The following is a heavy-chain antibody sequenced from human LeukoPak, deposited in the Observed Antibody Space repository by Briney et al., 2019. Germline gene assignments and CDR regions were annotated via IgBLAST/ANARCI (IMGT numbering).Heavy chain of an antibody. J-gene: IGHJ4*02. Sequence: SQTLSLTCTVSGASVSSGNYYWSWIRQPAGKRLELIGRIYTSGYTDFNPSLKSRVTISVDKSKNQFSLRLNSVTAADPAVYYCAGMIGYFDYWGQGIVVTVSS. V-gene: IGHV4-61*02. CDR2: IYTSGYT. CDR1: GASVSSGNYY. D-gene: IGHD3-16*01. CDR3: AGMIGYFDY.